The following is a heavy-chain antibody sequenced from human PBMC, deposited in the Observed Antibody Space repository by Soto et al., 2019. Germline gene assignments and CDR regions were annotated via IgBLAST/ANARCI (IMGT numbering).Heavy chain of an antibody. CDR1: GFTFRNFG. D-gene: IGHD2-21*02. CDR3: AKAVPPFVVVTASDY. Sequence: LRLSCAASGFTFRNFGMHWVRQAPGKGLEWVAVISYDGTNKYYADSVKGRFTISRDNSKNTLYLQINSLRAEDTAVYYCAKAVPPFVVVTASDYWGQGTLVTVSS. J-gene: IGHJ4*02. V-gene: IGHV3-30*18. CDR2: ISYDGTNK.